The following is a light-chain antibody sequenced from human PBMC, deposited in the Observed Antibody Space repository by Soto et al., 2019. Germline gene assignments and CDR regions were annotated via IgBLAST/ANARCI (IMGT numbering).Light chain of an antibody. V-gene: IGKV2D-29*01. CDR3: GQSTQLPSIT. CDR2: EVS. J-gene: IGKJ5*01. Sequence: DLVMTQTPLSLSVTPGQPASISCKSSQSLLHIVGKTYLYWYLQKSVQPPHLLISEVSNRFSGVADRFSGGGLGTDCTLEISRVVDEDVGVYYCGQSTQLPSITFGQGTRLEIK. CDR1: QSLLHIVGKTY.